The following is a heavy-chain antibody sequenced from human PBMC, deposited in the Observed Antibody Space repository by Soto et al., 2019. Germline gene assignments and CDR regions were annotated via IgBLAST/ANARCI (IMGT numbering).Heavy chain of an antibody. CDR2: IRGYNGDT. CDR1: GYTFSNYG. J-gene: IGHJ5*02. V-gene: IGHV1-18*01. CDR3: ARGCSSTPCFGSFDP. D-gene: IGHD2-2*01. Sequence: QVLLEQSGAEVKRPGASVKVACKASGYTFSNYGIIWVRQAPGQGLEWMGWIRGYNGDTNYAQKLQDSVTMTIDTSTTTAYMELRSLRSDDTAVYYCARGCSSTPCFGSFDPWGQGTLVTVSS.